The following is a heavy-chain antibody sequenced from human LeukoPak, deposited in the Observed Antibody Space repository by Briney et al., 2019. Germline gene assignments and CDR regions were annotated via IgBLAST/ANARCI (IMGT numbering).Heavy chain of an antibody. CDR1: GYTFTSYD. J-gene: IGHJ6*02. CDR2: MNPNSGNT. V-gene: IGHV1-8*03. CDR3: ARDGCSSTSCYARLGDYYYYGMDV. D-gene: IGHD2-2*01. Sequence: GASVKVSCKASGYTFTSYDINWVRQATGQGLEWMGWMNPNSGNTGYAQKFQGRVTITRNTSISTAYMELSSLRSDDTAVYYCARDGCSSTSCYARLGDYYYYGMDVWGQGTTVTVSS.